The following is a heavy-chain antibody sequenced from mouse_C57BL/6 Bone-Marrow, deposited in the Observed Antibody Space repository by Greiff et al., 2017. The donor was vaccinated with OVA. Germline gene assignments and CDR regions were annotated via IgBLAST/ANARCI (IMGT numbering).Heavy chain of an antibody. V-gene: IGHV1-82*01. CDR1: GYAFSSSW. D-gene: IGHD2-3*01. CDR3: AKLYDGYYVLAY. Sequence: QVQLKESGPELVKPGASVKISCKASGYAFSSSWMNWVKQRPGKGLEWIGRIYPGDGDTNYNVKFKGKATLTADKSSSTAYIQLSSLTSEDSAVYFCAKLYDGYYVLAYWGQGTLVTVSA. CDR2: IYPGDGDT. J-gene: IGHJ3*01.